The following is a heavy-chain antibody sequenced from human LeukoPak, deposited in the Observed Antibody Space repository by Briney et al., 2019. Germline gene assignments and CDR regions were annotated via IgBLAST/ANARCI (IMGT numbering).Heavy chain of an antibody. V-gene: IGHV4-34*01. CDR1: GGSFSGYY. J-gene: IGHJ6*02. Sequence: SETLSLTCAVYGGSFSGYYWSWIRQPPGKGLEWIGEISHSGSTNYNPSLKSRVTISVDTSKNQFSLKLSSVTAADTAVYYCARDRILWFGELSAYYYYYYGMDVWGQGTTVTVSS. CDR3: ARDRILWFGELSAYYYYYYGMDV. D-gene: IGHD3-10*01. CDR2: ISHSGST.